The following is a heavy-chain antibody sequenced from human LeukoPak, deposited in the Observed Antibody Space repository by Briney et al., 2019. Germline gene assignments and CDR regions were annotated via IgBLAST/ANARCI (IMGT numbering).Heavy chain of an antibody. J-gene: IGHJ4*02. CDR1: GLSISNDW. CDR2: VKSKSAGETT. V-gene: IGHV3-15*01. Sequence: PGGSLRLSCAASGLSISNDWMSWVRQAPGKGLGWVARVKSKSAGETTDYAAPVKGRFTISRDDSKNTLYLQMNSLKTEDTAVYYCTLIQGWGSGSYYRDFWGQGTLVTVSS. CDR3: TLIQGWGSGSYYRDF. D-gene: IGHD3-10*01.